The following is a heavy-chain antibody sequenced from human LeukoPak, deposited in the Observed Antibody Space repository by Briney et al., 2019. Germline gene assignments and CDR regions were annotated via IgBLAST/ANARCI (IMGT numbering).Heavy chain of an antibody. V-gene: IGHV4-39*01. CDR3: ATLNLEQHPDY. J-gene: IGHJ4*02. Sequence: SETLSLTCTVSGGSISSSSYHWGWIRQPPGKGLEWIGSIYYSGSTYYNPSLKRRVTISVDTSKNQFSLKLSSVTAADTAVYYCATLNLEQHPDYWGQGTLVTVSS. CDR1: GGSISSSSYH. D-gene: IGHD6-13*01. CDR2: IYYSGST.